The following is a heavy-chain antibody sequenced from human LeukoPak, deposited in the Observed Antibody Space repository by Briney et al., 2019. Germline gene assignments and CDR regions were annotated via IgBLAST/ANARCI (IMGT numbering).Heavy chain of an antibody. Sequence: GASVKVSCKVSGYTLTELSMHSVRQAPGKGLEWMGGFDPEDGETIYAQKFQDRVTMTEDTSTDTAHMELSSLRSEDTAVYYCARGGPRGDSCDYWGQGTLVTVSS. D-gene: IGHD2-15*01. CDR1: GYTLTELS. V-gene: IGHV1-24*01. J-gene: IGHJ4*02. CDR3: ARGGPRGDSCDY. CDR2: FDPEDGET.